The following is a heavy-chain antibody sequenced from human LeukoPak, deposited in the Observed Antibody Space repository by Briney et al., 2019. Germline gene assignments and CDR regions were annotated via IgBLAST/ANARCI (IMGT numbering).Heavy chain of an antibody. Sequence: QSGGSLRLSCAASGFTFSSYAMSWVRQAPGKGLEWVGFIRSKAYGGTTEYAASVKGRFTISRDDSKSIAYLQMNSLKTEDTAVYYCTRGSLKSDFWSGYSQLFDYWGQGTLVTVSS. D-gene: IGHD3-3*01. CDR1: GFTFSSYA. J-gene: IGHJ4*02. V-gene: IGHV3-49*04. CDR3: TRGSLKSDFWSGYSQLFDY. CDR2: IRSKAYGGTT.